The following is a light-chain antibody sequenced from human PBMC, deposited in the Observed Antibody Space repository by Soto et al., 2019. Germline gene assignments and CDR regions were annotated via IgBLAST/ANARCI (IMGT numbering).Light chain of an antibody. J-gene: IGLJ2*01. V-gene: IGLV1-44*01. CDR3: AEWDDSLNGHVV. CDR1: SSNIGSNT. Sequence: QSVLTQPPSASGTPGQRVTISCSGSSSNIGSNTVNWYQQLPGTAPKLLIYSNNQRPSGVPDRFSGPKSGTSASLAISGLQSEDEADYYCAEWDDSLNGHVVFGGGTKLAVL. CDR2: SNN.